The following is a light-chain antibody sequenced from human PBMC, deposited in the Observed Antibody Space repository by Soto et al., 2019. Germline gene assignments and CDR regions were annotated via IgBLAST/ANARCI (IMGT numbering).Light chain of an antibody. CDR2: TTS. CDR3: QQFGSSLP. J-gene: IGKJ4*01. V-gene: IGKV3-20*01. CDR1: QSVGRS. Sequence: EIVLTQSPGTLSLSPGERATLSCRASQSVGRSLAWYQQKPGQAPRLLIYTTSNRATGIPDRFIGSGSGTDFTLTISRLELEDFAVYYCQQFGSSLPFGGGTKVEIK.